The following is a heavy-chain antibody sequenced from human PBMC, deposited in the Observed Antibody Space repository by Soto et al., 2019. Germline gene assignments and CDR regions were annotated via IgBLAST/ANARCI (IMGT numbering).Heavy chain of an antibody. J-gene: IGHJ3*02. D-gene: IGHD3-10*01. CDR2: IFVSNGST. CDR3: ASHSFTMVRGIIGSPVDI. V-gene: IGHV1-18*01. CDR1: GFTFSTYG. Sequence: QVLLVQSGAEMKKPGASVRVSCKASGFTFSTYGISWVRQAPGQGLEWMGRIFVSNGSTHYAQNYQGRLTMTTERSTSIAYMELRSLRSDDTAVYYCASHSFTMVRGIIGSPVDIWGQGTMITVSS.